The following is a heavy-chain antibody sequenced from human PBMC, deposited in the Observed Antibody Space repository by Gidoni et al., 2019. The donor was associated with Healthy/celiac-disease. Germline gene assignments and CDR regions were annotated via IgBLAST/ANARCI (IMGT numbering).Heavy chain of an antibody. V-gene: IGHV4-61*01. CDR3: ARASRYCTNGVCYTGDYYYGMDV. J-gene: IGHJ6*02. D-gene: IGHD2-8*01. CDR1: GGSVSSGSYY. Sequence: QVQLQESGPGLVKPSETLSLTCPVSGGSVSSGSYYWSWIRQPPGKGLEWIGYIYYSGSTNYNPSLKSRVTISVDTSKNQFSLKLSSVTAADTAVYYCARASRYCTNGVCYTGDYYYGMDVWGQGTTVTVSS. CDR2: IYYSGST.